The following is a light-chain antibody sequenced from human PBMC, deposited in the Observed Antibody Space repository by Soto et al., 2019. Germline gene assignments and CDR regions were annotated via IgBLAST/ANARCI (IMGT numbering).Light chain of an antibody. V-gene: IGKV3-15*01. CDR1: QSVSIN. J-gene: IGKJ5*01. CDR2: GAS. CDR3: QQRQYWPPIN. Sequence: EIVMTQSPATLSVSPVERANLYFISSQSVSINLAWYQQTPGQAPRLLIYGASTRATGIPARFSGSGSGTDFTLAIRSLEPEDFAIYYCQQRQYWPPINCGQGTRREIK.